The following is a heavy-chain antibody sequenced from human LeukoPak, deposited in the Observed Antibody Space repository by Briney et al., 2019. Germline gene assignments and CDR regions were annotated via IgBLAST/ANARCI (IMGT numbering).Heavy chain of an antibody. CDR1: GDSIGSSSYY. V-gene: IGHV4-39*02. D-gene: IGHD2/OR15-2a*01. CDR2: FYYSGGT. J-gene: IGHJ4*02. CDR3: ARDRIPFDY. Sequence: SETLSLTCTVSGDSIGSSSYYWGWIRQPPGKGLEWIGSFYYSGGTYYNPSLKSRVTISVDTSKNQFSLKLSSVTAADTAVYYCARDRIPFDYWGQGTLVTVSS.